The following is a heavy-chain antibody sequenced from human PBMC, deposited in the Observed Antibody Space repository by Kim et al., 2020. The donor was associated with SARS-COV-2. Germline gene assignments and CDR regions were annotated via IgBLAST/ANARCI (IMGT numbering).Heavy chain of an antibody. CDR2: IYFSGSA. CDR3: AKTRNKGLNGAFDL. J-gene: IGHJ3*01. CDR1: GGSISTRSYY. V-gene: IGHV4-39*01. Sequence: SETLSLTCTVSGGSISTRSYYWVLIRQPPGKRLEWLASIYFSGSAYYNPSLRSRLTMFIDTSSNQYSLRLKSVTAADTAMYYCAKTRNKGLNGAFDLWGQGTMVTVSS.